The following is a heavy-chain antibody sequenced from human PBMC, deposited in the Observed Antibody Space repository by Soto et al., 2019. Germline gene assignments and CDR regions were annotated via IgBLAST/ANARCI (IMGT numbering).Heavy chain of an antibody. CDR3: ARGRYGDY. Sequence: QVHLVQSGAEVKKPGASVKVSCKGSGYDFTTYGITWVRQAPGQGLEWMAWISAHNGNTDYAQKLPGRVTVARDTSTSTAYMELRSLRSDDTAVYYCARGRYGDYCGQAALVTVSS. CDR2: ISAHNGNT. V-gene: IGHV1-18*01. CDR1: GYDFTTYG. D-gene: IGHD1-1*01. J-gene: IGHJ4*02.